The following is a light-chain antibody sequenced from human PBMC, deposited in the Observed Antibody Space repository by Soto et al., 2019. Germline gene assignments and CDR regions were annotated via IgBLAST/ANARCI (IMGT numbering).Light chain of an antibody. V-gene: IGKV1-5*03. CDR2: KAS. Sequence: DIQMTQSPSTLSASVGGRVTITCRASQSIVTWLAWYQQKPGKAPKLLIYKASSLQSGVPSRFSGSGSGTEFTLTISSLQPDDFATYYCQQYLTTWTFGQGTKVDIK. J-gene: IGKJ1*01. CDR1: QSIVTW. CDR3: QQYLTTWT.